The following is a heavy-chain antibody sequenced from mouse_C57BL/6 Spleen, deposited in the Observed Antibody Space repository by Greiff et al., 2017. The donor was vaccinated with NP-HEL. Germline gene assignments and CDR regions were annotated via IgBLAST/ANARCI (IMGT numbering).Heavy chain of an antibody. V-gene: IGHV1-15*01. D-gene: IGHD1-1*01. CDR2: IDPETGGT. Sequence: VKLQESGAELVRPGASVTLSCKASGYTFTDYEMHWVKQTPVHGLEWIGAIDPETGGTAYNQKFKGKAILTADKSSSTAYMELRSLTSEDSAVYYCTRGSSYVLDYWGQGTTLTVSS. CDR3: TRGSSYVLDY. J-gene: IGHJ2*01. CDR1: GYTFTDYE.